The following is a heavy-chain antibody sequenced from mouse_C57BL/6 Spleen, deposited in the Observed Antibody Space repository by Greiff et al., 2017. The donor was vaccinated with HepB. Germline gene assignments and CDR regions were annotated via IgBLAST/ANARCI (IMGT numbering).Heavy chain of an antibody. CDR1: GYSITSGYY. J-gene: IGHJ2*01. D-gene: IGHD2-4*01. CDR2: ISYDGSN. CDR3: ARDRGITNGFDY. Sequence: VQLQQSGPGLVKPSQSLSLTCSVTGYSITSGYYWNWIRQFPGNKLEWMGYISYDGSNNYNPSLKNRISITRDTSKNQFFLKLNSVTTEDTATYYCARDRGITNGFDYWGQGTTLTVSS. V-gene: IGHV3-6*01.